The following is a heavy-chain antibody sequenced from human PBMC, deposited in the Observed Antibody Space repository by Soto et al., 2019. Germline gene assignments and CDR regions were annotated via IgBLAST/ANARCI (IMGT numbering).Heavy chain of an antibody. V-gene: IGHV3-11*01. CDR1: GFIFSDYY. Sequence: PGGSLRLSCAGSGFIFSDYYITWIRRAPGKGLEWVSYIYTLSSAIYYADSVKGRFTISRDNAKNSVYLQMNSLRAEDTAVYYCARRLQWQLRPLDSWGRGTLVTVSS. J-gene: IGHJ4*02. CDR3: ARRLQWQLRPLDS. CDR2: IYTLSSAI. D-gene: IGHD6-19*01.